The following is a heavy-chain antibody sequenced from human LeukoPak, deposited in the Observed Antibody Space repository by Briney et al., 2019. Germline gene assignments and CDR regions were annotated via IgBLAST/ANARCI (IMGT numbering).Heavy chain of an antibody. CDR1: GFTFSSYW. CDR3: ARGEVVTAYYYYGMDV. V-gene: IGHV3-7*01. Sequence: GGSLRLSCAASGFTFSSYWMSWVRQAPGEGLEWVANIKQDGSEKYYVDSVKGRFTISRDNAKNSLYLQMNSLRAEDTAVYYCARGEVVTAYYYYGMDVWGQGTAVTVSS. CDR2: IKQDGSEK. J-gene: IGHJ6*02. D-gene: IGHD2-21*02.